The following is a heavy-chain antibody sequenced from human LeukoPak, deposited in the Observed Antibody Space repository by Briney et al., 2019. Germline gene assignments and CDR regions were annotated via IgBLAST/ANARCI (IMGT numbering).Heavy chain of an antibody. V-gene: IGHV1-2*02. CDR3: ARGAGAAMVTPDY. J-gene: IGHJ4*02. CDR2: INPNSGGT. D-gene: IGHD5-18*01. CDR1: RYTFTGYY. Sequence: ASVKVSCKASRYTFTGYYMHWVRQAPGQGLEWMGWINPNSGGTNYAQKFQGRVTMTRDTSISTAYMELSRLRSDDTAVYYCARGAGAAMVTPDYWGQGTLVTVSS.